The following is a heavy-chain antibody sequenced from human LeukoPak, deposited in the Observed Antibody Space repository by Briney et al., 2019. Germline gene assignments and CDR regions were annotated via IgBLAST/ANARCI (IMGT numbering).Heavy chain of an antibody. J-gene: IGHJ4*02. V-gene: IGHV4-61*02. CDR2: IYISGST. Sequence: SQTLSLTCTVSGDSISSNNYYWNWIRQPAGKGLEWIGRIYISGSTNYNPSLKSRVSISLDTSKNQFSLRLNSVTAADTAIYYCARGHQQEHDYWGQGTLVTVSS. CDR3: ARGHQQEHDY. D-gene: IGHD1/OR15-1a*01. CDR1: GDSISSNNYY.